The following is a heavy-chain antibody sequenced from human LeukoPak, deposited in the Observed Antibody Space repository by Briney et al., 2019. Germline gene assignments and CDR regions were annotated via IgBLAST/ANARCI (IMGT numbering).Heavy chain of an antibody. CDR1: GYTFTSYD. CDR3: TRSPQLGIRYYYYMDV. CDR2: MNPNSGNT. J-gene: IGHJ6*03. V-gene: IGHV1-8*01. Sequence: ASVKVSCKASGYTFTSYDINWVRHATGQGLEWMGWMNPNSGNTAYAQKFQGRVTMTRNTSISTAYMELSSLRSEDTAVYYCTRSPQLGIRYYYYMDVWGKGTTVTVSS. D-gene: IGHD7-27*01.